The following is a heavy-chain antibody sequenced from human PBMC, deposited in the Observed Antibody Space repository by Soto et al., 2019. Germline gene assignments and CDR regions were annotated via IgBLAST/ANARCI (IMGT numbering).Heavy chain of an antibody. CDR1: GGSFSGYY. CDR3: ARGPRVGSRYWFDP. J-gene: IGHJ5*02. V-gene: IGHV4-34*01. CDR2: INHSGST. Sequence: QVQLQQWGAGLLKPSETLSLTCAVYGGSFSGYYWSWIRQPPGKGLEWIGEINHSGSTNYNPSLKSAVTISVDTSKNQFSLKLSSVTAADTAVYYCARGPRVGSRYWFDPWGQGTLVTVSS. D-gene: IGHD3-10*01.